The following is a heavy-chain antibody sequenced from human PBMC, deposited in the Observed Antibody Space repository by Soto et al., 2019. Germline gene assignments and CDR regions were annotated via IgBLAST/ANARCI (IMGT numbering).Heavy chain of an antibody. CDR1: GGSISSSSYY. V-gene: IGHV4-39*01. D-gene: IGHD5-12*01. CDR2: IYYSGST. J-gene: IGHJ4*02. CDR3: ARNVRKNIVATIDY. Sequence: TLSLTCTVSGGSISSSSYYWCWIRQPPGKGLEWIGSIYYSGSTYYNPSLKSRVTISVDTSKNQFSLKLSSVTAADTAVYYCARNVRKNIVATIDYWGQGTLVTVSS.